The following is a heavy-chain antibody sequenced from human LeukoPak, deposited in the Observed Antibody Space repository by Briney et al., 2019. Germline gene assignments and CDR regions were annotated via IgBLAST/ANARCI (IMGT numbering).Heavy chain of an antibody. D-gene: IGHD3-22*01. Sequence: GGSLRLSCAASGFTFSSYAMSWVRQAPGKGLEWVSAISGSGGSTYYADSVKGRFTISRDNSKNTLYLQMNSLRAEDTAVYYCAKDYSSGYSLLRSDAFEIWGQGTMVTVSS. CDR2: ISGSGGST. CDR1: GFTFSSYA. V-gene: IGHV3-23*01. J-gene: IGHJ3*02. CDR3: AKDYSSGYSLLRSDAFEI.